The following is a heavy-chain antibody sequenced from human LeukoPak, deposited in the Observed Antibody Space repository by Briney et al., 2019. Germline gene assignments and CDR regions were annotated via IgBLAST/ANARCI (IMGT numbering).Heavy chain of an antibody. D-gene: IGHD3-10*01. V-gene: IGHV3-74*01. CDR3: GKDVSPGGLDS. CDR1: GFTFSSYW. J-gene: IGHJ4*02. CDR2: INSDGSST. Sequence: GGSLRLSCAVSGFTFSSYWMHWVRQAPGKGLVWVSRINSDGSSTSYADSVKGRFTISRDNAKNALYLQMNSLRAEDTALYYCGKDVSPGGLDSWGQGTLVSVSS.